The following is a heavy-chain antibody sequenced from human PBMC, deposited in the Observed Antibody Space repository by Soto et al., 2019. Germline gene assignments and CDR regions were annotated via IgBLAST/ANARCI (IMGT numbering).Heavy chain of an antibody. V-gene: IGHV3-33*01. J-gene: IGHJ6*02. CDR2: IWYDGSNK. CDR1: GFIFNTYH. Sequence: QVVESGGGVVQPGRSLRLSCAASGFIFNTYHMHWVRQAPAKGLEWVAVIWYDGSNKYYADSVKGRFTISRDNSKNTLYLQMNSLRDEDTAVYYCARDEYGMDVWGQGTTVTVSS. CDR3: ARDEYGMDV.